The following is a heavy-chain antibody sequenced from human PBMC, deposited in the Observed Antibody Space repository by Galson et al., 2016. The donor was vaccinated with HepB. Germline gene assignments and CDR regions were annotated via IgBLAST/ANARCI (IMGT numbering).Heavy chain of an antibody. CDR1: GGSISPSRHY. V-gene: IGHV4-39*01. J-gene: IGHJ5*02. D-gene: IGHD1-26*01. CDR2: VYSSGGT. CDR3: ARQTASWDGFDP. Sequence: SETLSLTCNVSGGSISPSRHYWAWIRQAPGKGLEWIGTVYSSGGTSYNPSLTSRVTMFVDTAKNQISLRLSSVTATDTAVYYCARQTASWDGFDPWGPGTQVTVSS.